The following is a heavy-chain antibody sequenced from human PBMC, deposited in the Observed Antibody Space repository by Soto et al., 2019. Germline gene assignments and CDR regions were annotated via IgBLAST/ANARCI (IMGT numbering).Heavy chain of an antibody. CDR1: GFTFSSYA. V-gene: IGHV3-30-3*01. CDR3: ARDRGIAALRGAFDY. D-gene: IGHD6-6*01. Sequence: GGSLRLSCAASGFTFSSYAMHWVRQAPGKGLEWVAVISYDGSNKYYADSVKGRFTISRDNSKNTLYLQMNSLRAEDTAVYYCARDRGIAALRGAFDYWGQGTLVTVSS. J-gene: IGHJ4*02. CDR2: ISYDGSNK.